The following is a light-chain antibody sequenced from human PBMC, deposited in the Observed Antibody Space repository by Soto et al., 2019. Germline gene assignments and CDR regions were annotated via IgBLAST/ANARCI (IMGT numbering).Light chain of an antibody. Sequence: EIVMTQSPATLSVSPGERATLSCRASQSVGSNLAWFQQKPGQAPRLLIYGASTRATGIPARFSGSGSGTEFTLTISRLQSEYFAFYYCQQYDRWPLTFGGGTTVEIK. J-gene: IGKJ4*01. CDR2: GAS. CDR3: QQYDRWPLT. V-gene: IGKV3-15*01. CDR1: QSVGSN.